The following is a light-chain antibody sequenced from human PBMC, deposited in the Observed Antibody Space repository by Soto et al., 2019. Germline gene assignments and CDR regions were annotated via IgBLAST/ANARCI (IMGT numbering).Light chain of an antibody. V-gene: IGLV1-40*01. CDR2: DNN. CDR3: QSYDSSLSGSRV. Sequence: QSVLTQPPSVSGAPGQRVTISCTGSSSNIGAGYEVHWYQQVPGTAPKLLIYDNNKRPSGVPDRFSGSKSGTSASLAITGLQTEDEADYYCQSYDSSLSGSRVFGTGTKVTVL. CDR1: SSNIGAGYE. J-gene: IGLJ1*01.